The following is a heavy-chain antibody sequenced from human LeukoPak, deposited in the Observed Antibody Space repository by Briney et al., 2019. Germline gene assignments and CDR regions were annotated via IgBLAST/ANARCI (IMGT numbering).Heavy chain of an antibody. J-gene: IGHJ3*02. V-gene: IGHV4-34*01. CDR1: GGSFSGYY. CDR3: ARHGPHRRYSGSYYNAFDI. Sequence: SETLSLTCAVYGGSFSGYYWSWIRQPPGKGLEWIGEINHSGSTNYNPSLKSRVTLSVDTSKNQFSLKLSSVTAADTAVYYCARHGPHRRYSGSYYNAFDIWGQGTMVTVSS. CDR2: INHSGST. D-gene: IGHD1-26*01.